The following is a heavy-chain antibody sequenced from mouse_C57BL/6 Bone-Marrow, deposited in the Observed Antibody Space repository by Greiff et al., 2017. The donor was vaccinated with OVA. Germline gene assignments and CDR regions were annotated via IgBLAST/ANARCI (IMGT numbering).Heavy chain of an antibody. Sequence: EVQGVESGAGLVKPGGSLKLSCAASGFTFSSYAMSWVRQTPEKRLEWVAYISSGGDYIYYADTVKGRFTISRDNARNTLYLQMSSLKSEDTAMYYCTRDWGTTVVATDAYWGQGTLVTVSA. CDR2: ISSGGDYI. CDR3: TRDWGTTVVATDAY. J-gene: IGHJ3*01. CDR1: GFTFSSYA. V-gene: IGHV5-9-1*02. D-gene: IGHD1-1*01.